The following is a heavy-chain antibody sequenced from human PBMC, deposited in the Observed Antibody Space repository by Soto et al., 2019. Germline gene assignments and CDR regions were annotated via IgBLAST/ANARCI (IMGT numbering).Heavy chain of an antibody. D-gene: IGHD3-16*01. CDR3: AKGPTLRY. CDR1: GFTFINSA. V-gene: IGHV3-23*04. Sequence: EVQLVESGGAVVQPGGSLRLSCAASGFTFINSAMNWVRQAPGKGLEWVSVSSGRDGKTYYSDSVRGRFTISRDNSKSTLYLKMNSLRVEDAAVDYCAKGPTLRYWGHGTLVIVSS. J-gene: IGHJ4*01. CDR2: SSGRDGKT.